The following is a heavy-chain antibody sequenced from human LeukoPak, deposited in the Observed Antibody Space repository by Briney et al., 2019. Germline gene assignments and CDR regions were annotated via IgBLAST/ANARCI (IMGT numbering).Heavy chain of an antibody. J-gene: IGHJ4*02. CDR1: GGSISSGGYY. CDR3: AGRNKLGDRADY. V-gene: IGHV4-61*08. D-gene: IGHD1-26*01. Sequence: PSETLSLTCTVSGGSISSGGYYWSWIRQHPGKGLEWIGYIYYSGSTNYNPSLKSRVTISVDTSKNQFSLKLSSVTAADTAVYYCAGRNKLGDRADYWGQGTLVTVSS. CDR2: IYYSGST.